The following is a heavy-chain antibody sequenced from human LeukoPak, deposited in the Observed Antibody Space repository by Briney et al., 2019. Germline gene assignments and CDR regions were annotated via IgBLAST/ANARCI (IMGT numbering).Heavy chain of an antibody. J-gene: IGHJ4*02. D-gene: IGHD2-2*01. CDR3: EQRGLEGRTYVCNTSSFDY. CDR1: GYTFSSNA. V-gene: IGHV3-23*01. CDR2: ISGTAGST. Sequence: GGSLRLSCAASGYTFSSNAMSWGRQAPGKGLEWASAISGTAGSTYYADSVKGRFTISRDNSKNTLYLHMNSLRAEDTAIYYCEQRGLEGRTYVCNTSSFDYWGQGTLVTVSS.